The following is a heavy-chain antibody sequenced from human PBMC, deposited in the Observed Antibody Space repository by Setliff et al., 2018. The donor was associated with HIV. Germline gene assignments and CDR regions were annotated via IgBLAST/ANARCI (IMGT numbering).Heavy chain of an antibody. V-gene: IGHV1-2*02. Sequence: ASVKVSCKTSGYTFTDHYIHWVRQAPGQGLEGMGWINCKSGDTKYAQKFQGRVTMARYTSINTIYMGLSTLRSDDTAVFYCARRAPHHISWTGPQADDPFDIWGQGTMVTVSS. CDR3: ARRAPHHISWTGPQADDPFDI. J-gene: IGHJ3*02. CDR2: INCKSGDT. CDR1: GYTFTDHY. D-gene: IGHD3-9*01.